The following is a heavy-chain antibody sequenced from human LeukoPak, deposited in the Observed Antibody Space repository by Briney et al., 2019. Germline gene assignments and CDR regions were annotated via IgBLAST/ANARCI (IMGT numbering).Heavy chain of an antibody. D-gene: IGHD6-19*01. CDR2: ISGSGGST. Sequence: GRSLRLSCAASGFTFSTYAMSWVRQAPGKGLEWVSAISGSGGSTYYADSVKGRFTISRDNSKNTLYLQMNSLRAEDTAVYYCAKTLRQWLVRGAFDIWGQGTMVTVSS. J-gene: IGHJ3*02. CDR1: GFTFSTYA. V-gene: IGHV3-23*01. CDR3: AKTLRQWLVRGAFDI.